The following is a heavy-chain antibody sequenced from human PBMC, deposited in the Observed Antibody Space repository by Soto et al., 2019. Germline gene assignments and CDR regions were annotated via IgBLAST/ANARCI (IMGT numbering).Heavy chain of an antibody. D-gene: IGHD5-18*01. CDR1: GFTFSSYA. CDR2: ISYDGSNK. Sequence: TGGSLRLSCAASGFTFSSYAMHWVRQAPCKGLEWVAVISYDGSNKYYADSVKGRFTISRDNSKNTLYLQMNSLRAEDTAVYYCAREDTAMVTVSSHAFDIWGQGTMVTVSS. CDR3: AREDTAMVTVSSHAFDI. J-gene: IGHJ3*02. V-gene: IGHV3-30-3*01.